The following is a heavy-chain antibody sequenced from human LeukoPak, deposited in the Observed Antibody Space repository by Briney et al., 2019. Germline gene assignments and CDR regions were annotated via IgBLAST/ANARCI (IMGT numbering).Heavy chain of an antibody. CDR1: GFTFSSYS. J-gene: IGHJ4*02. CDR2: ISSSSSTI. CDR3: ARGIDIAAAGTGY. Sequence: GGSLRLSCAASGFTFSSYSMNWVRQAPGKGLEWVSYISSSSSTIYYADSVKGRFTISRDNAKNSLYLQMNSLRAEDTAVYYCARGIDIAAAGTGYWGQGTLVTVSS. D-gene: IGHD6-13*01. V-gene: IGHV3-48*01.